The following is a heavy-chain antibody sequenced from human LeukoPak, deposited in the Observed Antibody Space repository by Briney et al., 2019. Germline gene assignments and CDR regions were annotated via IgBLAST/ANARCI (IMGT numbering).Heavy chain of an antibody. V-gene: IGHV4-38-2*02. CDR1: GYSISSGYY. J-gene: IGHJ4*02. CDR3: ARDGYSGNDGL. D-gene: IGHD5-12*01. Sequence: SETLSLTCTVSGYSISSGYYWGWIRQPPGKGLEWIGSIYHSGSTKYNPSLKSRVTISVDTPKNQFSLKLSSVTAADTAVYYCARDGYSGNDGLWGQGTLVTVSS. CDR2: IYHSGST.